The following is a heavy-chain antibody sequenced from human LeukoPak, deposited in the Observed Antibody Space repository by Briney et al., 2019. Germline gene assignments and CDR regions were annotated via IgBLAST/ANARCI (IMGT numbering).Heavy chain of an antibody. CDR1: GFTFGDHP. V-gene: IGHV3-49*04. CDR2: IRSRTKGGTT. D-gene: IGHD4-17*01. Sequence: TGGSLRLSCATSGFTFGDHPTNWVRQGPGKGLEWVGIIRSRTKGGTTDYAASVKGRFTISRDDSKGIAYLQMDSLKIEDTAIYYCSRDLGTTETGDDYWGQGTLVTVSS. CDR3: SRDLGTTETGDDY. J-gene: IGHJ4*02.